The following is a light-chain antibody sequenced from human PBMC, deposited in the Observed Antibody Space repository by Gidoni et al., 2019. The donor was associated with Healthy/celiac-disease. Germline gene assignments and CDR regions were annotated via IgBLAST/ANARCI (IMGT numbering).Light chain of an antibody. CDR3: QQYNSYSQWT. CDR1: QSISSW. CDR2: KAS. Sequence: DIQMSQFPFTLSASRGDRVTITCRASQSISSWLAWDQQKPGKAPKHLIYKASSLGSGGPSRFSGSGSGTELTLTISSMQPDDFGTYYCQQYNSYSQWTFGQGTKVEIK. V-gene: IGKV1-5*03. J-gene: IGKJ1*01.